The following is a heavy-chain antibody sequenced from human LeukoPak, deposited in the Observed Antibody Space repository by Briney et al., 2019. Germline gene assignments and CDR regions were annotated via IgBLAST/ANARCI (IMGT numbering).Heavy chain of an antibody. V-gene: IGHV3-23*01. CDR3: AKGGQFDFDYNHYYMDV. D-gene: IGHD3-10*01. Sequence: GESLRLSCAASGFTFSSYAMSWVRQGPGKGLEWVSTISGTGRNTYYADSVKSRFTISRDKSKNTLDLQLNSLRAEDTAVYYCAKGGQFDFDYNHYYMDVWGKGTTVTVSS. CDR2: ISGTGRNT. J-gene: IGHJ6*03. CDR1: GFTFSSYA.